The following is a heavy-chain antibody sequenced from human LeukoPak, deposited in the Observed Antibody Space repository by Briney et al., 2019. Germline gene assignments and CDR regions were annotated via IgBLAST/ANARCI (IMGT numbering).Heavy chain of an antibody. CDR2: IYYSGST. CDR1: GGSISSYY. D-gene: IGHD3-16*01. J-gene: IGHJ6*03. CDR3: ARTTQGGYPHGYFYYYYMDV. V-gene: IGHV4-59*01. Sequence: SETLSLTCTVSGGSISSYYWSWIRQPPGKGLEWIGYIYYSGSTNYNPSLKSRVTISVDTSKNQFSLKLTSVTAAGTAVYYCARTTQGGYPHGYFYYYYMDVWGKGTTVTISS.